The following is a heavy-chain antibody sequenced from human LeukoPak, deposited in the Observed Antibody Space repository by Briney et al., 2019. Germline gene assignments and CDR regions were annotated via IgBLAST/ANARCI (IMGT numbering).Heavy chain of an antibody. CDR1: GFTFSNAW. Sequence: GGSLRLSCAASGFTFSNAWMSWVRQAPGKGLEWVGRIKSKTDGGTTDYAAPVKGRFTISRDDSKNTLYLQMNSLKTEDTAVYYCTTFLLRRYYYDSSGYCYQFHYWGQGTLVTVSS. CDR2: IKSKTDGGTT. J-gene: IGHJ4*02. CDR3: TTFLLRRYYYDSSGYCYQFHY. D-gene: IGHD3-22*01. V-gene: IGHV3-15*01.